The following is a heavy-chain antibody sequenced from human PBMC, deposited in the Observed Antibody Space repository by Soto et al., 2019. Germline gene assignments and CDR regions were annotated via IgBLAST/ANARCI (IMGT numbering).Heavy chain of an antibody. Sequence: PSETLSLTCTVSGGSIRSGGYYWSWIRQHPGKGLEWIGYIYYSGSTYYNPSLKSRVTISVDTSKNQFSLKLSSVTAADTAVDYCARDDTGDPDAFDIWGQGTMVTVSS. J-gene: IGHJ3*02. CDR3: ARDDTGDPDAFDI. CDR1: GGSIRSGGYY. D-gene: IGHD5-18*01. V-gene: IGHV4-31*03. CDR2: IYYSGST.